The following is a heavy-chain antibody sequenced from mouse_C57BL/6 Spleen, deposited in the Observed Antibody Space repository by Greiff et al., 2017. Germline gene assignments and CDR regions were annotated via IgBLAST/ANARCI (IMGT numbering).Heavy chain of an antibody. Sequence: EVKVEESGGGLVQPKGSLKLSCAASGFSFNTYAMNWVRQAPGKGLEWVARIRSKSNNYATYYADSVKDRFTISRDDYESILYLQMNNLKTEDTAMYYCVRHGPYYFDYWGQGTTLTVSS. CDR3: VRHGPYYFDY. CDR1: GFSFNTYA. V-gene: IGHV10-1*01. J-gene: IGHJ2*01. CDR2: IRSKSNNYAT.